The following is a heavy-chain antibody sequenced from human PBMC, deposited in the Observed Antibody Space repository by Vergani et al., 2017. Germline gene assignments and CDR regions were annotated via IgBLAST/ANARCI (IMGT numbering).Heavy chain of an antibody. V-gene: IGHV3-21*01. CDR1: GITFWKFG. J-gene: IGHJ3*02. Sequence: EVDLVESGGGLAQPGGSLRLSCEASGITFWKFGMHWVRQGPGKGLEWVSSISSSSSYIYYADSVKGRFTISRDNAKNSLYLQMNSLRAEDTAVYYCAKVGRSEVTGTFGAFDIWGQGTMVTVSS. D-gene: IGHD6-19*01. CDR2: ISSSSSYI. CDR3: AKVGRSEVTGTFGAFDI.